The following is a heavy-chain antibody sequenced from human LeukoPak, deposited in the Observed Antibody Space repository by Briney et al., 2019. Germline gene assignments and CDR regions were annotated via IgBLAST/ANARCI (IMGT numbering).Heavy chain of an antibody. D-gene: IGHD3-10*01. J-gene: IGHJ4*02. CDR1: GGSISSYY. V-gene: IGHV4-59*08. CDR3: ASTTRGYGSGSYLFDY. Sequence: SETLSLTCTVSGGSISSYYWSWIRQPPGKGLEWIGYIYYSGSTNYNPSLKSRVTISVDTSKNQFSLTLRSVTAADTAVYYCASTTRGYGSGSYLFDYWGQGTLVTVSS. CDR2: IYYSGST.